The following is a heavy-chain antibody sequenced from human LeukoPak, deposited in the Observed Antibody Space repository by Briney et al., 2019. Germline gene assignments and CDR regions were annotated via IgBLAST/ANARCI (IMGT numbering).Heavy chain of an antibody. CDR3: AKDVSPGIAAAGRPLDY. J-gene: IGHJ4*02. Sequence: PGGSLRLSCAASGFTFSSYAMSWVRQAPGKGLEWVSAISGSGGSTYYADSVKGRFTISRDNSKNTLYLQINSLRAEDTAVYYCAKDVSPGIAAAGRPLDYWGQGTLVTVSS. CDR2: ISGSGGST. CDR1: GFTFSSYA. D-gene: IGHD6-13*01. V-gene: IGHV3-23*01.